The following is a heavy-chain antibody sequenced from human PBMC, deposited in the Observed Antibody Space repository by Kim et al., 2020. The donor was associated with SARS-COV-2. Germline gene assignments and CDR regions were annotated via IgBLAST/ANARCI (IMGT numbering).Heavy chain of an antibody. V-gene: IGHV3-13*04. CDR3: ARGRQNQLPSVGVYGMDV. CDR1: GFTFSSYD. J-gene: IGHJ6*02. D-gene: IGHD2-2*01. CDR2: IGTAGDT. Sequence: GGSLRLSCAASGFTFSSYDMHWVRQATGKGLEWVSAIGTAGDTYYPGSVKGRFTISRENAKNSLYLQMNSLRAGDTAVYYCARGRQNQLPSVGVYGMDVWGQGTTVTVSS.